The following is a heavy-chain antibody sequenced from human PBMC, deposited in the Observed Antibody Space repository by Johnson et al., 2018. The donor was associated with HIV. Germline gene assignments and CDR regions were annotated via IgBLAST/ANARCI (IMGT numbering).Heavy chain of an antibody. CDR2: ISGSGSTI. CDR1: GFTFSSYA. Sequence: VQLVESGGGLVQPGGSLRLSCAASGFTFSSYAMSWVRQAPGKGLEWVSAISGSGSTIYYADSVKGRFTISRDNAKNSLNLQMNSLRAEDTAVYYCVRRFYDSSAFDIWGQGTLVTVSS. D-gene: IGHD3-22*01. J-gene: IGHJ3*02. V-gene: IGHV3-48*04. CDR3: VRRFYDSSAFDI.